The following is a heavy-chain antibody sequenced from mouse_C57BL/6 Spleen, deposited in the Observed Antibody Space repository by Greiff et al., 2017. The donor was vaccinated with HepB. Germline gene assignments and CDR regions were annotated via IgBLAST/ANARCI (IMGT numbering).Heavy chain of an antibody. J-gene: IGHJ4*01. V-gene: IGHV1-18*01. CDR1: GYTFTDYN. CDR2: INPNNGGT. D-gene: IGHD1-1*01. Sequence: EVKVVESGPELVKPGASVKIPCKASGYTFTDYNMDWVKQSHGKSLEWIGDINPNNGGTIYNQKFKGKATLTVDKSSSTAYMELRSLTSEDTAVYYCARRITVVDYYAMDYWGQGTSVTVSS. CDR3: ARRITVVDYYAMDY.